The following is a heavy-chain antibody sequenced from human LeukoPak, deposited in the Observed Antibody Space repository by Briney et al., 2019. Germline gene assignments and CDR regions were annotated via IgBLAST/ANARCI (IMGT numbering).Heavy chain of an antibody. V-gene: IGHV3-23*01. CDR1: GLSVSSNF. CDR2: ISGSGGST. J-gene: IGHJ3*02. D-gene: IGHD1-26*01. CDR3: AKSLLTTASGTGRAFDI. Sequence: GGSLRLSCAATGLSVSSNFMSWVRQAPGKGLEWVSAISGSGGSTYYADSVKGRFTISRDNSKNTLYLQMDSLRAEDTAKYYCAKSLLTTASGTGRAFDIWGQGTMVTVSA.